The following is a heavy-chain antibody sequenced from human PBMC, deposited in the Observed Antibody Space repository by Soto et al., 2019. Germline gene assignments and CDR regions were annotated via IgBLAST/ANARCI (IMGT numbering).Heavy chain of an antibody. CDR1: GFIFSGYG. D-gene: IGHD3-3*02. V-gene: IGHV3-30*18. Sequence: SLRLSCSASGFIFSGYGMHWVRQAPGKGLEWVAVISFDGSKKYYADSVKGRFTISRDNSKNTLDLHMSSLRTEDTAVYYCAKVAHSSGTFDYWGQGTLVTVSS. CDR2: ISFDGSKK. J-gene: IGHJ4*02. CDR3: AKVAHSSGTFDY.